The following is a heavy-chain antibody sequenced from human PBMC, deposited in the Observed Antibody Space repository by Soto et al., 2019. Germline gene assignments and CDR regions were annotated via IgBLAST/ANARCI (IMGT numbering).Heavy chain of an antibody. J-gene: IGHJ3*02. CDR2: MYYSGST. CDR3: ATGLFDSSGPGVAFDI. V-gene: IGHV4-59*01. CDR1: GGSISDFY. D-gene: IGHD3-22*01. Sequence: SKTLSLTCIVSGGSISDFYWGWIRQPPGRGLEWVAYMYYSGSTKSNPSLKSRVNISVDMSKKEFSLKLSSVTAADTAAYHCATGLFDSSGPGVAFDIWGPGTLVTV.